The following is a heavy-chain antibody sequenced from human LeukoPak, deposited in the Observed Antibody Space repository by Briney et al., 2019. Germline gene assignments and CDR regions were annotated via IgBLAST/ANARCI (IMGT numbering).Heavy chain of an antibody. D-gene: IGHD3-22*01. CDR3: VKKFYYYSVGYYAFDI. J-gene: IGHJ3*02. Sequence: GGSLRLSCAAAGFTFGSSAMSWVRQAPGKGLEWVSGINSRGDKTYYADSVKGRFTISRDNSKNTLYLQMNSLRAEDTAVYHCVKKFYYYSVGYYAFDIWGQGAMGTVSS. CDR2: INSRGDKT. CDR1: GFTFGSSA. V-gene: IGHV3-23*01.